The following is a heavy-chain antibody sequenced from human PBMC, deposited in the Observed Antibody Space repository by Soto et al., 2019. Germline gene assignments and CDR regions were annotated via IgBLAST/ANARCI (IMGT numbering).Heavy chain of an antibody. CDR2: MSADTGDT. D-gene: IGHD5-18*01. Sequence: QVQLVQSGAEVKKPGASVKVSCKASGDTFSNFDINWVRQATGQGPDWMGWMSADTGDTGHAQKVQGRISMNRDTSTSTLYMELSSLRAEDTAVYYCARYIYGQGFQSWGQGTLVIVSS. CDR1: GDTFSNFD. CDR3: ARYIYGQGFQS. J-gene: IGHJ5*02. V-gene: IGHV1-8*01.